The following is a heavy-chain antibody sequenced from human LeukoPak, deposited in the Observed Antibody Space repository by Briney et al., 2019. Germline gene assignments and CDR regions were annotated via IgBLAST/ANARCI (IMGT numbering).Heavy chain of an antibody. CDR2: ISYDGSNK. D-gene: IGHD3-16*02. CDR3: ARDRAGELSYYYYGMDV. J-gene: IGHJ6*02. Sequence: GRSLRLSCAASGFTFSSYAMHWVRQAPGKGLEWVAVISYDGSNKYYADSVKGRFTISRDNSKNTLYLQMNSLRAEDTAVYYCARDRAGELSYYYYGMDVWGQGTTVTVSS. CDR1: GFTFSSYA. V-gene: IGHV3-30-3*01.